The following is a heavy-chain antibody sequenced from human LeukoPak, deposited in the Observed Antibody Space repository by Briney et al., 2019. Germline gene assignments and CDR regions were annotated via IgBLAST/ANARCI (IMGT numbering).Heavy chain of an antibody. J-gene: IGHJ4*02. CDR2: ISSGSRII. Sequence: GGSPRLSCAASGFTFSTHSMNWVRQAPGKGLEWVAYISSGSRIIWYADSVKGRFTISRDDAKNSLYLQMNSLRDEDTAVYYCARAMWLRPDYWGPGTLVTVSS. CDR1: GFTFSTHS. V-gene: IGHV3-48*02. CDR3: ARAMWLRPDY. D-gene: IGHD6-19*01.